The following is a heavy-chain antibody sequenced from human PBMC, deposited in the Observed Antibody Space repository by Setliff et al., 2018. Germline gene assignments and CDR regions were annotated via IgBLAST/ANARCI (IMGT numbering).Heavy chain of an antibody. CDR3: ARSPPTVVVTAIQAIFDY. J-gene: IGHJ4*02. Sequence: ASVKVSCTASGYTFTSYGISWVRQAPGQGLEWMGWISAYNGNANYAQKLQGRLTMTTDTSTSTAYMELRSLRSDDTAVYYCARSPPTVVVTAIQAIFDYWGQGTLVTVSS. CDR2: ISAYNGNA. D-gene: IGHD2-21*02. V-gene: IGHV1-18*01. CDR1: GYTFTSYG.